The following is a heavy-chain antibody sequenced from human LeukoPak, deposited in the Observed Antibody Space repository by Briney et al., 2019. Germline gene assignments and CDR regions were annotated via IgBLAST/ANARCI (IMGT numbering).Heavy chain of an antibody. CDR1: GGSFSGYY. D-gene: IGHD1/OR15-1a*01. CDR2: INHSGST. Sequence: SETLSLTCAVYGGSFSGYYWSWIRQPPGKGLEWIGEINHSGSTNYNPSLKSRVTISVDTSKNQFSLKLSSVTAADTAVYYCARVEWNSFDYWGQGTLVTVSS. CDR3: ARVEWNSFDY. J-gene: IGHJ4*02. V-gene: IGHV4-34*01.